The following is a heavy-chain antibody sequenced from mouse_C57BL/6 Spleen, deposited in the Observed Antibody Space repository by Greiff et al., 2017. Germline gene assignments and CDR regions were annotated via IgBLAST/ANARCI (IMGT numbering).Heavy chain of an antibody. D-gene: IGHD1-1*01. CDR1: GYTFTDYE. CDR3: TRREVLRYFDV. V-gene: IGHV1-15*01. J-gene: IGHJ1*03. Sequence: VKLQESGAELVRPGASVTLSCKASGYTFTDYEMHWVKQTPVHGLEWIGAIDPETGGTAYNQKFKGKAILTADKSSSTAYMELRSLTSEDSAVYYCTRREVLRYFDVWGTGTTVTVSS. CDR2: IDPETGGT.